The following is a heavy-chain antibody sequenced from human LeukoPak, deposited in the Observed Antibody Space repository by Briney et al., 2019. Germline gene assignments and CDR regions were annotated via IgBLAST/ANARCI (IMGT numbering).Heavy chain of an antibody. Sequence: SETLSLTCAVYGGSFSGYYWSWIRQPPGKGLEWIGEINHSGSTNYNPSLKSRVTISVDTSKNQFSLKLSSGTAADTAVYYCGRGRGYDSSGYYYYYFDYWGQGTLVTVSS. CDR1: GGSFSGYY. CDR2: INHSGST. D-gene: IGHD3-22*01. J-gene: IGHJ4*02. V-gene: IGHV4-34*01. CDR3: GRGRGYDSSGYYYYYFDY.